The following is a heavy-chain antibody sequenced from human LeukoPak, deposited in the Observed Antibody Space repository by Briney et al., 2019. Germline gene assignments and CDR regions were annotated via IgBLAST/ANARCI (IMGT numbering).Heavy chain of an antibody. V-gene: IGHV3-48*02. CDR1: GFTVSSSNY. Sequence: GGSLRLSCAASGFTVSSSNYMNWVRQAPGKGLEWLSYISSTSSTIYYADSVKGRFTISRDNAKNSLYLQMNSLRDEDTAVYYCASSLRTDYWGQGTLVTVSS. D-gene: IGHD3-10*01. CDR3: ASSLRTDY. CDR2: ISSTSSTI. J-gene: IGHJ4*02.